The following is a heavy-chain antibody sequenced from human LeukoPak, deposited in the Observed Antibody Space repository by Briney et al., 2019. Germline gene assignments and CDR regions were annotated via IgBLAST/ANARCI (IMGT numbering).Heavy chain of an antibody. V-gene: IGHV3-48*02. CDR1: GFSFSTYS. CDR2: ITSSSSNI. D-gene: IGHD3-10*01. J-gene: IGHJ4*02. CDR3: ARINMVRGVISPPDH. Sequence: GGSLRLSCAPSGFSFSTYSMNWVRQAPGKGLEWVSYITSSSSNIYYADSVKGRFTISRDNAKNSLYLQMNSLRDEDTAVYYCARINMVRGVISPPDHWGQGTLVTVSS.